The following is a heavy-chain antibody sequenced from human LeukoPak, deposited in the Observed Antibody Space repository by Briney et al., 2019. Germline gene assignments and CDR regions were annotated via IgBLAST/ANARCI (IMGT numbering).Heavy chain of an antibody. J-gene: IGHJ5*02. CDR3: ARQTQYYDILTGYYTGFDP. Sequence: SSETLSLTCTVSGYSITRGYFWGWIRQPPGKGLEWIGSIYYSGSTYYNPSLKSRVTISVDTSKNQFSLKLSSVTAADTAVYYCARQTQYYDILTGYYTGFDPWGQGTLVTVSS. CDR2: IYYSGST. CDR1: GYSITRGYF. V-gene: IGHV4-38-2*02. D-gene: IGHD3-9*01.